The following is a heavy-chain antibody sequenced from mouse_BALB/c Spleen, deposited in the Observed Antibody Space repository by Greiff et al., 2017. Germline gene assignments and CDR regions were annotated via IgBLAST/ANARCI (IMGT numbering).Heavy chain of an antibody. J-gene: IGHJ4*01. D-gene: IGHD2-1*01. V-gene: IGHV5-9-3*01. Sequence: EVQLVESGGGLVKPGGSLKLSCAASGFTFSSYAMSWVRQTPEKRLEWVATISSGGSYTYYPDSVKGRFTISRDNAKNTLYLQMSSLRSEDTAMYYCARRGGNGVYAMDYWGQGTSVTVSS. CDR1: GFTFSSYA. CDR2: ISSGGSYT. CDR3: ARRGGNGVYAMDY.